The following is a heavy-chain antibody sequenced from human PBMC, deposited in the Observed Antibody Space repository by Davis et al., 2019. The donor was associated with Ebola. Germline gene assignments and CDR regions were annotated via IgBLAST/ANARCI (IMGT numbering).Heavy chain of an antibody. Sequence: GESLKISCEASGFSFSSYGMHWVRQAPGKGLEWVAFTRYDASNKYYADSVKGRFSISRDNSKNTLYLQMNSLRPEDTAVYYCAKGRSSSWPFDYWGQGTLVTVSS. CDR1: GFSFSSYG. V-gene: IGHV3-30*02. CDR2: TRYDASNK. J-gene: IGHJ4*02. D-gene: IGHD6-13*01. CDR3: AKGRSSSWPFDY.